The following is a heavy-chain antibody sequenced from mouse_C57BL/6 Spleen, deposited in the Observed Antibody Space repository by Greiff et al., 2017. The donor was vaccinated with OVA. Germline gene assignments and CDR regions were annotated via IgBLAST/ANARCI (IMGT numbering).Heavy chain of an antibody. D-gene: IGHD1-3*01. V-gene: IGHV1-69*01. CDR2: IDPSDSYN. CDR1: GYTFTSYW. CDR3: ARESSGYYAMDY. J-gene: IGHJ4*01. Sequence: VQLQQPGAELVMPGASVKLSCKASGYTFTSYWMHWVKQRPGQGLEWIGEIDPSDSYNNSNQKFKGKSTLTVDKSSSTAYMQLSSLTYEDAAVYYCARESSGYYAMDYWGQGTSVTVSS.